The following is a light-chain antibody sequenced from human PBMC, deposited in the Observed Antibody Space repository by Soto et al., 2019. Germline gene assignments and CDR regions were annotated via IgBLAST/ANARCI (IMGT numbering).Light chain of an antibody. CDR1: SSDVGGYHY. CDR3: SSYTSSTTRL. Sequence: QSVLTQPASVSGSPGQSITISCTGTSSDVGGYHYVSWYQQHPGKAPKLMIYEVTNRPSGVSNRFSGSKSGNTASLTISGLQAEDEADYYCSSYTSSTTRLFGGGTQLTVL. CDR2: EVT. V-gene: IGLV2-14*01. J-gene: IGLJ3*02.